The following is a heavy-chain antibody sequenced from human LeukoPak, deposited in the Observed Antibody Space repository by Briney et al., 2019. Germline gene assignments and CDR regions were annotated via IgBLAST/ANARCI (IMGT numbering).Heavy chain of an antibody. D-gene: IGHD2-2*02. Sequence: SQTLSLTCTVSGGSISSGSYYWSWIRQPAGKGLEWIGRIYTSGSTNYNPSLKSRVTISVDTSKNQFSLKLSSVTAADTAVYYCARWAGCSSTSCYTGFDYWGQGTLVTVSS. V-gene: IGHV4-61*02. CDR2: IYTSGST. J-gene: IGHJ4*02. CDR3: ARWAGCSSTSCYTGFDY. CDR1: GGSISSGSYY.